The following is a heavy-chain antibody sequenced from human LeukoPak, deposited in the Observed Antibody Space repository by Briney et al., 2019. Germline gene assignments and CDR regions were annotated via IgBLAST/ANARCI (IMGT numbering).Heavy chain of an antibody. CDR1: RFIVNSYV. V-gene: IGHV3-23*01. D-gene: IGHD2-8*01. CDR3: AKDMGYFTGMDV. Sequence: PGGSLRLSCAASRFIVNSYVMSWVRQAPGKGLEWVSLIRGSGGSTYYADSVRGRFTISRDNSKNTLYLQMNGLRAEDTAVYYCAKDMGYFTGMDVWGQGTTVTVSS. CDR2: IRGSGGST. J-gene: IGHJ6*02.